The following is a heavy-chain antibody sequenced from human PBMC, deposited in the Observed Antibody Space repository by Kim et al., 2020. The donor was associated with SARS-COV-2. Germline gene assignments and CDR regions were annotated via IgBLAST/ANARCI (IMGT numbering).Heavy chain of an antibody. J-gene: IGHJ4*02. Sequence: GGSLRLSCAASGFTFSSYGMHWVRQAPGKGLEWVAVIWYDGSNKYYADTVKGRFTISRDNSKNTLNLQMNSLRVEDTAVYYCARNFGPLDYWGQGTLVTVSS. D-gene: IGHD3-10*01. CDR3: ARNFGPLDY. CDR2: IWYDGSNK. V-gene: IGHV3-33*01. CDR1: GFTFSSYG.